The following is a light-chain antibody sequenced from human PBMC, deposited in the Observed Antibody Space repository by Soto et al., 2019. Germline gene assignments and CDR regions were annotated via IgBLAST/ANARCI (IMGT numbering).Light chain of an antibody. V-gene: IGKV1-39*01. Sequence: DIQMTQSPSALSASVGDRVTISCRASQSISKYLNWYQQKPGTAPRLLIYGASSVKTGVPPRFSGSGSGRDFNLTISSLRPEDSATYFCQQSSDSPPGTFGQGTKVGIK. CDR2: GAS. J-gene: IGKJ1*01. CDR1: QSISKY. CDR3: QQSSDSPPGT.